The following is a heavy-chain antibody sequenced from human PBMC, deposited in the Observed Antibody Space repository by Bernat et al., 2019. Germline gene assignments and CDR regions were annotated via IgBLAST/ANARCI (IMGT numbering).Heavy chain of an antibody. Sequence: EVQLVETGGGFIQPGGSLRLSCAASGFTVSNNYMTWVRQAPGKGLEWVAVIYRGGTTYYAESVKGRFTISRDNSKNTLYLQMNSLRAEDTAVYYCAKSPVIRITMVRGKYYFDYWGQGTLVTVSS. J-gene: IGHJ4*02. CDR3: AKSPVIRITMVRGKYYFDY. CDR2: IYRGGTT. D-gene: IGHD3-10*01. CDR1: GFTVSNNY. V-gene: IGHV3-53*02.